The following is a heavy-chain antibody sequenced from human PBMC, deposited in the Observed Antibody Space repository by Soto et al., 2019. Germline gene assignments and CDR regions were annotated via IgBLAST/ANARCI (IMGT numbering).Heavy chain of an antibody. CDR3: AREGGDSYCYYYYGMDV. Sequence: QVQLVQSGAEVKKPGASVKVSCKASGYTFTGYYMHWVRHAPGQGLEWMGWINPNSGGTNYAQKFQGWVTMTRDTSISTAYMELSRLRSDDTAVYYCAREGGDSYCYYYYGMDVWGQGTTVTVSS. CDR1: GYTFTGYY. CDR2: INPNSGGT. J-gene: IGHJ6*02. V-gene: IGHV1-2*04. D-gene: IGHD5-18*01.